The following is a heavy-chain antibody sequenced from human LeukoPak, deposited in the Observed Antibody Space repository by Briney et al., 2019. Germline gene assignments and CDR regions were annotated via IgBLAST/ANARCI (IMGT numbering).Heavy chain of an antibody. CDR2: ISAYNGNT. Sequence: GASVKVSCKASGYTFSTYGISWVRQAPGQGLEWMGWISAYNGNTKYAQKFQGRVTMTTDTSTSTAYMELRSLRSDDTAVYYCARAPWELRREDAFDIWGQGTMVTVSS. CDR3: ARAPWELRREDAFDI. D-gene: IGHD1-26*01. CDR1: GYTFSTYG. J-gene: IGHJ3*02. V-gene: IGHV1-18*01.